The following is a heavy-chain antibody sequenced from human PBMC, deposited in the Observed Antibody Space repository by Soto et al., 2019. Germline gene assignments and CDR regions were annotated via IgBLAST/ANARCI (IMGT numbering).Heavy chain of an antibody. V-gene: IGHV1-18*01. CDR2: ISANNGNT. J-gene: IGHJ4*02. Sequence: QVQLVQSGAEVKKPGASVKVSCKASGYTFNSYGISWVRQAPGQGLEWMGWISANNGNTNYAQQLQGRVTMTTDTSTSTAYMELRSLRSDDTAVYYCARDLYASVDDFWSGYSYLDYWGQGTLVTVSS. D-gene: IGHD3-3*01. CDR3: ARDLYASVDDFWSGYSYLDY. CDR1: GYTFNSYG.